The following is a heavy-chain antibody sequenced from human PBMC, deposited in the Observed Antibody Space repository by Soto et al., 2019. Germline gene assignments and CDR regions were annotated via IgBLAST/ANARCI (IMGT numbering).Heavy chain of an antibody. Sequence: PGGSLRLSCTASGFTFSSYAMSWVRQAPGKGLEWVSAISGSGGSTYYADSVKGRFTISRDNSKNTLYLQMNSLRAEDTAVYYCARSNPSITIFGVVSDFDYWGQGTLVTVSS. J-gene: IGHJ4*02. CDR3: ARSNPSITIFGVVSDFDY. CDR1: GFTFSSYA. CDR2: ISGSGGST. V-gene: IGHV3-23*01. D-gene: IGHD3-3*01.